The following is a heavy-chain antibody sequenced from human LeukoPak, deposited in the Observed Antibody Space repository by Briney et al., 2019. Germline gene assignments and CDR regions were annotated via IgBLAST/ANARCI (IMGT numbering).Heavy chain of an antibody. Sequence: SETLSLTCTLSGGSIRSHYWSWIRQPPGKGLEWIGYIYYSGSTNYNPSLKSRVTISVDTSKNQFSLKLSSVTAADTAVYYCARDRGDYDSSGYYGYFDYWGQGALVTVSS. CDR1: GGSIRSHY. V-gene: IGHV4-59*11. CDR3: ARDRGDYDSSGYYGYFDY. D-gene: IGHD3-22*01. J-gene: IGHJ4*02. CDR2: IYYSGST.